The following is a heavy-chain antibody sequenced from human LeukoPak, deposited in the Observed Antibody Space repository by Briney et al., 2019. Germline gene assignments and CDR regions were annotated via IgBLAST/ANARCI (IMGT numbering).Heavy chain of an antibody. CDR1: GFTFSSYA. CDR3: AKAVTMVRGVIY. Sequence: PGGSLRLSCAASGFTFSSYAMHWVRQAPGKGLEWVAVISYDGSNKYYADSAKGRFTISRDNSKNTLYLQMNSLRAEDTAVYYCAKAVTMVRGVIYWGQGTLVTVSS. CDR2: ISYDGSNK. J-gene: IGHJ4*02. V-gene: IGHV3-30-3*01. D-gene: IGHD3-10*01.